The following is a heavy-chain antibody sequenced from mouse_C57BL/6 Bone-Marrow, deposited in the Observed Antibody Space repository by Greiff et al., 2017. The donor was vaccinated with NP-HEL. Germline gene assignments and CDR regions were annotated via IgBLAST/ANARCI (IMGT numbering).Heavy chain of an antibody. Sequence: EVQRVESGEGLVKPGGSLKLSCAASGFTFSSYAMSWVRQTPEKRLEWVAYISSGGDYIYYADTVKGRFTISRDNARNTLYLQMSSLKSEDTAMYYCTRVFYYGSSRYYFDYWGQGTTLTVSS. CDR1: GFTFSSYA. CDR2: ISSGGDYI. V-gene: IGHV5-9-1*02. CDR3: TRVFYYGSSRYYFDY. J-gene: IGHJ2*01. D-gene: IGHD1-1*01.